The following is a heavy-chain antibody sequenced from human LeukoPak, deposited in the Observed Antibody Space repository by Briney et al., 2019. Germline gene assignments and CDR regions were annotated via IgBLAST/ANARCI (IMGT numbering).Heavy chain of an antibody. CDR3: ASPPRGGYYYYMDV. CDR2: IIPIFGTA. Sequence: ASVKVSCKASGGTFSSYAISWVRQAPGQGLEWMGGIIPIFGTANYAQKFQGRVTITTDESTSTAYMALSSLRSEDTAVYYCASPPRGGYYYYMDVWGKGTTVTVSS. V-gene: IGHV1-69*05. D-gene: IGHD3-16*01. CDR1: GGTFSSYA. J-gene: IGHJ6*03.